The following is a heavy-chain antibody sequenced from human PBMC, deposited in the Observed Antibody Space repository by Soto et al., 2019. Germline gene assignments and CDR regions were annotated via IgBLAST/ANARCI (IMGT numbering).Heavy chain of an antibody. V-gene: IGHV3-15*07. CDR1: GFTFSNAW. J-gene: IGHJ4*02. CDR3: SSFSVVVPAAMDQFDY. CDR2: IKSKTDGGTT. D-gene: IGHD2-2*01. Sequence: PGGSLRLSCAASGFTFSNAWMNWVRQAPGKGLECVGRIKSKTDGGTTDYAAPVKGRFTISRDDSKNTLYLQMNSLKTEDTAVYYCSSFSVVVPAAMDQFDYWGQGTLVTVSS.